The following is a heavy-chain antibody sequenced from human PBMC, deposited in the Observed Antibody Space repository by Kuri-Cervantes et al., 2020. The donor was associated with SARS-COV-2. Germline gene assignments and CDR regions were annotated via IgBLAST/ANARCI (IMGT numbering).Heavy chain of an antibody. V-gene: IGHV4-59*01. CDR3: ARDQRRYRANDAPYDF. J-gene: IGHJ4*02. Sequence: SETLSLTCTVSGGSISSYYWSWIRQPPGQGLEWLGYIYYNGDTNYNPSLKSRVTISIDTSKNQLSLKLTSVTAADTAVYYCARDQRRYRANDAPYDFWGQGTLVTVSS. D-gene: IGHD1-26*01. CDR1: GGSISSYY. CDR2: IYYNGDT.